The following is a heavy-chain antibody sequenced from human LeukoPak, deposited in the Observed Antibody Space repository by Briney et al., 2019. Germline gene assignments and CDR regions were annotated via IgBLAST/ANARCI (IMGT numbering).Heavy chain of an antibody. V-gene: IGHV3-23*01. D-gene: IGHD3-10*01. J-gene: IGHJ6*03. CDR3: AKYSYGSGTQGIYYMDV. CDR2: ISGSGGST. CDR1: GFTFSSYA. Sequence: PGGSLRLSCAASGFTFSSYAMSWVRQAPGKGLEWVSAISGSGGSTYYADSVKGRFTISRDNSKNTLYLQMNSLRAEDTAVYYCAKYSYGSGTQGIYYMDVWGKGTTVTVSS.